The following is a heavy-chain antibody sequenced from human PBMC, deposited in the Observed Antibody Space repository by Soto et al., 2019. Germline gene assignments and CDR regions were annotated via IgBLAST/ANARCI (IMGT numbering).Heavy chain of an antibody. V-gene: IGHV4-34*01. CDR2: INHSGST. Sequence: SETLSLTCAVYGGSFSGYYWSWIRQPPGKGLEWIGEINHSGSTNYNPSLKSRVTISVDTSKNQFSLKLSSVTAADTAVYYCARGGRLLWFGEYRHYYYYGMDVWGQGTTVTVSS. D-gene: IGHD3-10*01. CDR1: GGSFSGYY. CDR3: ARGGRLLWFGEYRHYYYYGMDV. J-gene: IGHJ6*02.